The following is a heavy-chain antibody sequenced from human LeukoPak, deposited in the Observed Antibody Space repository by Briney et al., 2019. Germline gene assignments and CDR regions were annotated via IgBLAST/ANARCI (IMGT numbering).Heavy chain of an antibody. J-gene: IGHJ3*02. D-gene: IGHD5-24*01. CDR2: ISAYNGNT. Sequence: ASVKVSCKASGYTFTSYGISWVRQAPGQGLEWMGWISAYNGNTNYAQKLQGRVTMTTDTSTSTAYMELRSLRSDDTAVYYCARDLGMATTGDAFDIWGQGTMVTVSS. V-gene: IGHV1-18*01. CDR3: ARDLGMATTGDAFDI. CDR1: GYTFTSYG.